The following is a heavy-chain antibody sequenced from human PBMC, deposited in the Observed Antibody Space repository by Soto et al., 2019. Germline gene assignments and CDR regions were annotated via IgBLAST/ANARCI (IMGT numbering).Heavy chain of an antibody. Sequence: QVQLVESGGGVVQPGRSLRLSCAASGFTFSSYGMHWVRQAPGKGLEWVAVISYDGSNKYYADSVKGRFTISRDNSKNSLYLQMNSLSAEDTAVYYCAKDFATVTPDWGQGPLVTVSS. V-gene: IGHV3-30*18. J-gene: IGHJ4*02. D-gene: IGHD4-17*01. CDR2: ISYDGSNK. CDR3: AKDFATVTPD. CDR1: GFTFSSYG.